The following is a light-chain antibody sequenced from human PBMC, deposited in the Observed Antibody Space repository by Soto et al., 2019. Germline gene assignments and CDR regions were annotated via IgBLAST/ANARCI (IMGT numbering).Light chain of an antibody. CDR3: CSYAGCSTFV. CDR2: EVN. CDR1: SSDVGSYDL. J-gene: IGLJ1*01. Sequence: QSALTQPASVSVSPGQSITISCTGTSSDVGSYDLVSWYQQHPDKAPKLMIYEVNKRPSGVSNRFSGSKSGNTASLTISGLQADDEADYYCCSYAGCSTFVFATGTQLNVL. V-gene: IGLV2-23*02.